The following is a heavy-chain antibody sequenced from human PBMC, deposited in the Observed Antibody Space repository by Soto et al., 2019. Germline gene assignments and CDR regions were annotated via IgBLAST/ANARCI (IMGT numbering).Heavy chain of an antibody. V-gene: IGHV4-61*01. J-gene: IGHJ4*02. D-gene: IGHD5-18*01. CDR1: GGSVSSGSYY. Sequence: SETLSLTCTVSGGSVSSGSYYWSWIRQPPGKGLEWIGYIYYSGSTNYNPSLKSRVTISVDTSKNHFSLKLSSVTAADTAVFYCASLFRGARGYSYGQTQDYWGQGTLVTVSS. CDR2: IYYSGST. CDR3: ASLFRGARGYSYGQTQDY.